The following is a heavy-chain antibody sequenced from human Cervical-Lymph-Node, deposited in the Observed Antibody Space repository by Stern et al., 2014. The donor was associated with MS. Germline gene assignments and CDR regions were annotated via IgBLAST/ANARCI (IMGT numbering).Heavy chain of an antibody. Sequence: VHLVESGAEVKKPGASVKVSCKASGYTFTRYDINWVRQATGQGLEWMGWMNPNSGNTGYAQKFQGRVTMTRNTSISTAYMELSSLRSEDTAVYYCARDTMVRARDCFDPWGQGTLVTVSS. CDR2: MNPNSGNT. V-gene: IGHV1-8*01. J-gene: IGHJ5*02. CDR3: ARDTMVRARDCFDP. CDR1: GYTFTRYD. D-gene: IGHD3-10*01.